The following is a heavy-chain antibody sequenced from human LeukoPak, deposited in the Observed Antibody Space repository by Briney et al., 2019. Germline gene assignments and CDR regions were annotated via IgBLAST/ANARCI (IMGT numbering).Heavy chain of an antibody. J-gene: IGHJ3*02. V-gene: IGHV3-23*01. CDR2: ISGSGGST. CDR1: GFTFSSYA. CDR3: ARLYDFWGGSRRLGAFDI. Sequence: GGSLRLSCAASGFTFSSYAMSWVRQAPGKGLEWVSAISGSGGSTYYADSVKGRFTISRDNSKNTLYLQMNSLRAEDTAVYYCARLYDFWGGSRRLGAFDIWGQGTMVTVSS. D-gene: IGHD3-3*01.